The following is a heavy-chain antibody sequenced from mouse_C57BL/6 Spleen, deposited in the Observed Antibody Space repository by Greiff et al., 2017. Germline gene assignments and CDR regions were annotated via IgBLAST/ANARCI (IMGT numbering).Heavy chain of an antibody. CDR1: GYTFTSYG. Sequence: QVQLKQSGAELARPGASVKLSCKASGYTFTSYGISWVKQRTGQGLEWIGEIYPRSGNTYYNEKFKGKATLTADKSSSTAYMELRSLTSEDSAVYFCARGDYDGDWYFDVWGTGTTVTVSS. CDR2: IYPRSGNT. V-gene: IGHV1-81*01. CDR3: ARGDYDGDWYFDV. J-gene: IGHJ1*03. D-gene: IGHD2-4*01.